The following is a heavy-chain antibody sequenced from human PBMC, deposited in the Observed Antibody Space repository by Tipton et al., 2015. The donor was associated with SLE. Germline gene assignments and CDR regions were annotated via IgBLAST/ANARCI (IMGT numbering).Heavy chain of an antibody. Sequence: TLSLTCTVSGVSISSHYWTWIRQPPGKGLEWIGYFYNSGSTNYNPPLESPVTISVDTSKNQFSLKLSSVTSADTAVYSFATSPLTLWGQ. CDR3: ATSPLTL. V-gene: IGHV4-59*11. CDR2: FYNSGST. CDR1: GVSISSHY. J-gene: IGHJ1*01.